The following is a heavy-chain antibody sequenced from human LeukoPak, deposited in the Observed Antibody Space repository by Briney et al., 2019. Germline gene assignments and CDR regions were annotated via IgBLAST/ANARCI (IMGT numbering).Heavy chain of an antibody. V-gene: IGHV1-2*02. J-gene: IGHJ5*02. Sequence: GASVKVSFKASGYTFTGYYMHWVRQAPGQGREGMGWINPNSGGTNYAQKFQGRVTMTRDTSISTAYMELSRLRSDDTAVYYCARVDYRNWFDPWGQGTLVTVSS. CDR2: INPNSGGT. CDR1: GYTFTGYY. D-gene: IGHD4-11*01. CDR3: ARVDYRNWFDP.